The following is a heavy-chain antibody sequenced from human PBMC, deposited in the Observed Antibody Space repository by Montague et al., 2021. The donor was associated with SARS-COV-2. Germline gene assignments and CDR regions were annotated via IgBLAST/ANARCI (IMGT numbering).Heavy chain of an antibody. V-gene: IGHV4-61*02. CDR1: GGSISSGTHY. J-gene: IGHJ4*02. D-gene: IGHD1-1*01. CDR3: ARLGGNAYRFFDY. CDR2: IYTSGGT. Sequence: TLSLTCTVSGGSISSGTHYWSWIRPPAGKGLEWIGRIYTSGGTNYNPSLKSRVTISVDTSNNQFSLNLISVTAADTAVYYCARLGGNAYRFFDYWGQGSLVTVSS.